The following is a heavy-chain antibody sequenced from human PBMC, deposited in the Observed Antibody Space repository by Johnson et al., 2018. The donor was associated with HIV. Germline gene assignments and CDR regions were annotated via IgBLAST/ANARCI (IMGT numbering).Heavy chain of an antibody. CDR3: AREGGVTMVDGFDI. D-gene: IGHD3-10*01. Sequence: VLLVESGGGVVRPGGSLRLPCAASGFTFDDYGMSWVRQAPGKGLEWVANIKQDGSEKYYVDSVKGRFTISRDNAKNSLYLQMNSLRAEDTAVYYCAREGGVTMVDGFDIWGQGTMVTVSS. CDR2: IKQDGSEK. CDR1: GFTFDDYG. J-gene: IGHJ3*02. V-gene: IGHV3-7*03.